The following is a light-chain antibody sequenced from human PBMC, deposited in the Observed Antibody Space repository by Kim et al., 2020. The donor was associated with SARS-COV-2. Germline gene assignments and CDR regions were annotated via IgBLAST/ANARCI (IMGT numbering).Light chain of an antibody. J-gene: IGKJ5*01. Sequence: EIVMTQSPDTLSLSPGERATLSCRAGQTISDNYLAWYQQKPGQSPRLLIYAASSRATGIPDRFSGSGSGTDFTLTISRLESEDLGVYYCQQYATSPTTFGQGTRLGL. CDR2: AAS. CDR1: QTISDNY. V-gene: IGKV3-20*01. CDR3: QQYATSPTT.